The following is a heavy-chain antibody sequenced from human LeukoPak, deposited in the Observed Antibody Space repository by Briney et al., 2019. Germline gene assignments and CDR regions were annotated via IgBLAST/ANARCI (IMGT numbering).Heavy chain of an antibody. D-gene: IGHD5-18*01. CDR1: GGSISSYY. CDR2: IYTSGST. J-gene: IGHJ4*02. CDR3: ARAPPAQLWSYYFDY. V-gene: IGHV4-4*07. Sequence: SETLSLTCTVSGGSISSYYWSWIRQPAGKGLEWIGRIYTSGSTNYNPSLKSRVTMSVDTSKNQFSLKLSSVTAADTAVYYCARAPPAQLWSYYFDYWGQGTLVTVSS.